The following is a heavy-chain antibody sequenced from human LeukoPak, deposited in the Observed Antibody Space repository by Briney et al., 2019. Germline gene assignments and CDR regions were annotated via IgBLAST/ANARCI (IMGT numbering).Heavy chain of an antibody. Sequence: SETLSLTCTVSGGSISSYYWSSIRQPPGKGLEWIGYIYYSGSTNYNRSLKSRLTISVDTSKNQYSLKLSSGTAAVTAVYKCARVSRIFDYWGQGTLVTVSS. CDR1: GGSISSYY. CDR2: IYYSGST. CDR3: ARVSRIFDY. V-gene: IGHV4-59*01. J-gene: IGHJ4*02. D-gene: IGHD2-15*01.